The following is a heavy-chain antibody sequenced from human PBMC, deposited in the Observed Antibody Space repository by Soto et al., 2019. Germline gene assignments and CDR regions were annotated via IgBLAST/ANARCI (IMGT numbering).Heavy chain of an antibody. V-gene: IGHV4-59*08. CDR2: VHHSWGS. CDR3: ARQGFGPLHGLVDV. CDR1: GGSISSYY. J-gene: IGHJ6*02. D-gene: IGHD3-10*01. Sequence: QVQLQESGPGLVKPSETLSLSCTVSGGSISSYYWSWFRQSPGKRMEWIGYVHHSWGSSYNPSLRXXGXXSLDTSQSQFSLKVTSVTATDTAVYYCARQGFGPLHGLVDVWGQGTTVTVSS.